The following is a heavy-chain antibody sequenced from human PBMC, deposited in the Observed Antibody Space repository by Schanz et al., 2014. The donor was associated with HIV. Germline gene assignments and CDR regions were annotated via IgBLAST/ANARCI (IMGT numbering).Heavy chain of an antibody. CDR2: ISYDAVNK. CDR3: ARGRRGAVAGSSDY. V-gene: IGHV3-30*03. J-gene: IGHJ4*02. Sequence: VQLVESGGGVVQPGRSLRLSCVASGFNFNSYGIHWVRQAPGKGLEWVAVISYDAVNKFYADSVQGRFTISRDNTENSLYLQMNSLRAEDTAVYYCARGRRGAVAGSSDYWGQGTLVTVSS. D-gene: IGHD6-19*01. CDR1: GFNFNSYG.